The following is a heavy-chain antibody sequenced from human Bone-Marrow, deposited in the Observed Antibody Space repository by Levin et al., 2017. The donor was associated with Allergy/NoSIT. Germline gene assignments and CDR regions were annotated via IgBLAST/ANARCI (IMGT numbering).Heavy chain of an antibody. Sequence: LRLSCIVSGASISSGDFHWSWIRQPPGKGLEWIGSIYYTGSTYYNPSLKSRLTFSVDTSKNQISLRLSSVTAADTAVYYCARVRLFVLVSAAVSEAVDIWGQGTRVTVS. CDR3: ARVRLFVLVSAAVSEAVDI. V-gene: IGHV4-30-4*01. J-gene: IGHJ3*02. CDR2: IYYTGST. D-gene: IGHD5/OR15-5a*01. CDR1: GASISSGDFH.